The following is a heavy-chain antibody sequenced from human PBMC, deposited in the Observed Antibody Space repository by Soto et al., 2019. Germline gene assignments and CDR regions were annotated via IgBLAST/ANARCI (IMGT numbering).Heavy chain of an antibody. CDR3: ARDLYDSSGYYYPDGDY. J-gene: IGHJ4*02. V-gene: IGHV3-23*01. CDR1: GFTFSSYA. D-gene: IGHD3-22*01. CDR2: ISGSGGST. Sequence: GGSLRLSCAASGFTFSSYAMSWVRQAPGKGLEWVSAISGSGGSTYYADSVKGRFTISRDNSKNTLYLQMNSLRAEDTAVYYCARDLYDSSGYYYPDGDYWGQGTLVTVSS.